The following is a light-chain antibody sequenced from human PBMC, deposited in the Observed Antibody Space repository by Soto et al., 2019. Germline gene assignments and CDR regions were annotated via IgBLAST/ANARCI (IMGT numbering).Light chain of an antibody. V-gene: IGKV1-5*01. CDR2: DAS. Sequence: DIQMPQSPSTLSTTVGDRVTITCRAIQSISSWLAWYQQKPGKAPKLLIYDASSLESGVPSRFSGSGSGTEFTLTISSLQPDDFASYYCQQYNSYWTFGQGTKGDIK. CDR3: QQYNSYWT. J-gene: IGKJ1*01. CDR1: QSISSW.